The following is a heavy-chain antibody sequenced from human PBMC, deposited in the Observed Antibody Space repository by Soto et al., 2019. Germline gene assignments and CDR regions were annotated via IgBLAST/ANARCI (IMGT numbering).Heavy chain of an antibody. V-gene: IGHV2-26*01. CDR2: IFSNDEK. Sequence: QVTLKESAPVLVKPTETLTLTCTVSGFSLSNARMGVSWIRQPPGEALEWLAHIFSNDEKSYSTSLKGRLTVSKDTSKSQVVLTMTHMDPVDTATYYCARIRDTAMVIYFFVYWRQGTLVTVSS. CDR1: GFSLSNARMG. J-gene: IGHJ1*01. D-gene: IGHD5-18*01. CDR3: ARIRDTAMVIYFFVY.